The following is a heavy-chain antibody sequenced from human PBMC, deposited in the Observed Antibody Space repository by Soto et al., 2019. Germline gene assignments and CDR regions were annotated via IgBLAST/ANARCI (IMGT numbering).Heavy chain of an antibody. CDR3: ARRYGSAIDY. D-gene: IGHD1-26*01. J-gene: IGHJ4*02. CDR2: IYYSGST. CDR1: GGTISSWY. Sequence: QVQLQESGPGLVKPSETLSLTCTVSGGTISSWYWSWIRQPPGKGLEWIGYIYYSGSTNCNPSLKGRVTISVDTSMNRFSLRLSSVTAADTAVYYCARRYGSAIDYWGQGTLVTVSS. V-gene: IGHV4-59*08.